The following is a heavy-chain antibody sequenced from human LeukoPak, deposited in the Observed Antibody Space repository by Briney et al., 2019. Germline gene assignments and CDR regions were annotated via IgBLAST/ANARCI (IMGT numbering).Heavy chain of an antibody. Sequence: SETLSLTCTVSGGSISSSSYYWGWLRQPPGRGLEWIVSIYYSGSTYYNPSLKSRVTISVDTSQNQFSLKLSSVTAADTAVYYCARHGRYYDSSGSDAFGIWGQGTMVTVSS. CDR1: GGSISSSSYY. J-gene: IGHJ3*02. CDR2: IYYSGST. D-gene: IGHD3-22*01. CDR3: ARHGRYYDSSGSDAFGI. V-gene: IGHV4-39*01.